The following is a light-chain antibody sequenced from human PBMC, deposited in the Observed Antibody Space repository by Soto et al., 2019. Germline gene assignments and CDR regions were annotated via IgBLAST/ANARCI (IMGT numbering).Light chain of an antibody. CDR1: QSIDRW. Sequence: IQLTQSASTLPASVGDSVATTCQASQSIDRWLAWYQQKPGKAPKLMIYKASTLKSGVPSRFSGSGSGTECTLTISSLQPDDVATYYCQQYVTAFRSFGQGTKVDI. J-gene: IGKJ1*01. CDR3: QQYVTAFRS. V-gene: IGKV1-5*03. CDR2: KAS.